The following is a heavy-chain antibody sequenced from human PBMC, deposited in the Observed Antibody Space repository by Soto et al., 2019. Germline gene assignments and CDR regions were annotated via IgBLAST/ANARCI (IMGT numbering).Heavy chain of an antibody. V-gene: IGHV4-30-4*03. CDR2: IDYSGST. D-gene: IGHD1-26*01. CDR1: GGSISSGDYY. Sequence: QVQLQESGPGLVKPSQTLSLTCTVSGGSISSGDYYWSWIRQPPGKGLEWIGYIDYSGSTFYNPSLKSRVTISVDTSTSQCSRKLSYVPALDKAVYYLVGAGGDHCFDTCGQGNLVTVSS. J-gene: IGHJ5*02. CDR3: VGAGGDHCFDT.